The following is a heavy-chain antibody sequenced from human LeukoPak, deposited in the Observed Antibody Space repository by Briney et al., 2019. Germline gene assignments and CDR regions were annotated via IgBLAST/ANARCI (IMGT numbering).Heavy chain of an antibody. J-gene: IGHJ4*02. CDR1: GVSVSSNSAA. CDR2: TYYRSKWYN. Sequence: SQTLSLTCAISGVSVSSNSAAWNWIRQPPSRGLECLGRTYYRSKWYNDYAVSVKSRITINADTSKNQFSLQLNSVTPEDTAVYYCAREDCSGGSCYGGFDYWGQGTLVTVSS. D-gene: IGHD2-15*01. V-gene: IGHV6-1*01. CDR3: AREDCSGGSCYGGFDY.